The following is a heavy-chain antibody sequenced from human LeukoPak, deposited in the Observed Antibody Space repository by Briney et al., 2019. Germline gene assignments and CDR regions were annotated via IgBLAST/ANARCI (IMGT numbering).Heavy chain of an antibody. CDR1: GFTVSSNY. V-gene: IGHV3-66*01. Sequence: PGGSLRLSCAASGFTVSSNYMSWVRQAPGKGLEWVSVIYSGVSTYYADSVKDRFTISRDNSKNTLYLQMNSLRAEDTAVYYGAQDFYGSGSYDYWGQGTLVTVSS. CDR3: AQDFYGSGSYDY. CDR2: IYSGVST. D-gene: IGHD3-10*01. J-gene: IGHJ4*02.